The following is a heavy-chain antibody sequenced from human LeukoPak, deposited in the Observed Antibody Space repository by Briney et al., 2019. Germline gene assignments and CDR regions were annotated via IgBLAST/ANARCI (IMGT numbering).Heavy chain of an antibody. D-gene: IGHD3-10*01. CDR2: ISGSGGST. CDR3: AKDRGWYYGSGSYYYYYGMDV. V-gene: IGHV3-23*01. J-gene: IGHJ6*02. CDR1: GFAFSSYA. Sequence: GGSLRLSCAASGFAFSSYAMSWVRQAPGKGLEWVSAISGSGGSTYYADSVKGRFTISRDNSKNTLYLRMNSLRAEDTAVYYCAKDRGWYYGSGSYYYYYGMDVWGQGTTVTASS.